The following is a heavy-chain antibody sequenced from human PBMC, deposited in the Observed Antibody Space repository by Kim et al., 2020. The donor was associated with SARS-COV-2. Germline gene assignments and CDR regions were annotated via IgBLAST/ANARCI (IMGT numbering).Heavy chain of an antibody. D-gene: IGHD5-18*01. CDR1: GFTSSSYG. CDR2: IWYDGSYK. J-gene: IGHJ6*02. V-gene: IGHV3-33*08. CDR3: ARDRRGIQLWFTPKGDGMDV. Sequence: GGSLRLSCAASGFTSSSYGMHWVRQAPGKGLEWVAVIWYDGSYKYYADSVKGRFTISRDNSKNTLYLQMNSLRAEDTAVYYCARDRRGIQLWFTPKGDGMDVWGQGTTVTVSS.